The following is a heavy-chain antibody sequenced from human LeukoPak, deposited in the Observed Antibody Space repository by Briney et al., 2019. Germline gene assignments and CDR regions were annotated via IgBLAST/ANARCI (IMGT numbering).Heavy chain of an antibody. CDR2: INPNSGGI. D-gene: IGHD6-13*01. J-gene: IGHJ4*02. CDR3: ARREAGIAAAGTDY. V-gene: IGHV1-2*06. CDR1: GYTFTGYY. Sequence: GASVKVSCKASGYTFTGYYMHWVRQAPGQGLEWMGRINPNSGGINYAQKFQGRVTMTRDTSISTAYMELSRLRSDDTAVYYCARREAGIAAAGTDYWGQGTLVTVSS.